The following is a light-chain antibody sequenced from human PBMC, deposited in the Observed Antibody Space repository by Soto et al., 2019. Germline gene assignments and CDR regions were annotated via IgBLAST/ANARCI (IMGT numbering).Light chain of an antibody. CDR3: AAWDDSLSGVV. V-gene: IGLV1-47*01. J-gene: IGLJ2*01. CDR1: SSNIGSNS. CDR2: RSN. Sequence: QAVVTQPPSASGTPGQRVTSSCSGSSSNIGSNSVFWYQQLPGTAPKLLIYRSNQRPSGVPDRFSVSKSGTSASLAISGLRSEDEADYYCAAWDDSLSGVVFGGGTKLTVL.